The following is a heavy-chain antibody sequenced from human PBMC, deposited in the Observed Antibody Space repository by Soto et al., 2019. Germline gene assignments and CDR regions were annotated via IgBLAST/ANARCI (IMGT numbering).Heavy chain of an antibody. J-gene: IGHJ4*02. CDR2: IMPIFGSA. V-gene: IGHV1-69*13. CDR1: GSSFSRST. CDR3: ARQFDSDTTCYYYAY. Sequence: GASVKVSCKASGSSFSRSTISWLRQAPGQGIEWMGGIMPIFGSANYAQKFQGRVTITADEKTHTVYMELTRLRSEDTAVYYCARQFDSDTTCYYYAYWGQGTLVTVSS. D-gene: IGHD3-22*01.